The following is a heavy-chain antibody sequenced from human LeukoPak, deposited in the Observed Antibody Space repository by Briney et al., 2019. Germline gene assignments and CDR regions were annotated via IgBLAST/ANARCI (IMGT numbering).Heavy chain of an antibody. CDR1: GFTFSSYA. CDR2: ISGSGGST. Sequence: GGSLRLSCAASGFTFSSYAMSWVRQAPGKGLEWVSAISGSGGSTYYADSVKGRFTISRDSSKNTLYLQMNSLRAEDTAVYYCAKGREAVGYCSGGSCATDYWGQGTLVTVSS. D-gene: IGHD2-15*01. V-gene: IGHV3-23*01. CDR3: AKGREAVGYCSGGSCATDY. J-gene: IGHJ4*02.